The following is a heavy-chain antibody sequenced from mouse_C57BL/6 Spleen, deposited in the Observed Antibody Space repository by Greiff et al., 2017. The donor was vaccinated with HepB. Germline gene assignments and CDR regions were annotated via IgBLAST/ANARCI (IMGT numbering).Heavy chain of an antibody. CDR3: AREAYGNYGGYFDV. J-gene: IGHJ1*03. CDR2: IYPGDGDT. Sequence: VQLQQSGPELVKPGASVKISCKASGYAFSSSLMNWVKQRPGKGLEWIGRIYPGDGDTNYNGKFKGKATLTADKSSSTAYMQLSSLTSEDSAVYFCAREAYGNYGGYFDVWGTGTTVTVSS. D-gene: IGHD2-1*01. V-gene: IGHV1-82*01. CDR1: GYAFSSSL.